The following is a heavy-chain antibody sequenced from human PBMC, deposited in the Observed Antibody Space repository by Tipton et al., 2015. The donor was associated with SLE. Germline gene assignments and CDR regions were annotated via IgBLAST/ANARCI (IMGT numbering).Heavy chain of an antibody. J-gene: IGHJ4*02. CDR3: ARVGYLGGVYY. D-gene: IGHD2-8*02. CDR1: GGFINSGNFY. CDR2: FYTSGST. Sequence: TLSLTCTVSGGFINSGNFYWSWIRQPAGKGLEWIGHFYTSGSTNYNPSLNSRVTILVDTPKNQFSLRLSSVTAADTAVYFCARVGYLGGVYYWGQGTLVTVSS. V-gene: IGHV4-61*09.